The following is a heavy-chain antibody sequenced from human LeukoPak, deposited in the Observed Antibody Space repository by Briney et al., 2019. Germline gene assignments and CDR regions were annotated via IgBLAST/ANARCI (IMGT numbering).Heavy chain of an antibody. V-gene: IGHV3-48*01. CDR2: ISSSSSTI. Sequence: PGGSLRLSCAASGFTFSSYSMNWVRQAPGKGLEWVSYISSSSSTIYYADSVKGRFTISRDNAKNSLYLQMNSLRAEDTAVYYCARSLSITMMEYWGQGTLVTVSS. CDR1: GFTFSSYS. CDR3: ARSLSITMMEY. D-gene: IGHD3-22*01. J-gene: IGHJ4*02.